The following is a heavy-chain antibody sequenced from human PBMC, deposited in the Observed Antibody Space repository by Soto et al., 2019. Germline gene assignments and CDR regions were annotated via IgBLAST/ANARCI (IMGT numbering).Heavy chain of an antibody. CDR2: IIPIFGTT. CDR3: ARGLGGAYDPGDS. V-gene: IGHV1-69*14. D-gene: IGHD5-12*01. CDR1: GDIFSGYS. J-gene: IGHJ4*02. Sequence: QVQLVQSGAEVKKPGSSVKVSCKTSGDIFSGYSISWVRQAPGQGLEWMGGIIPIFGTTAYAQRFHGRVTIRGANSTRTVYMDLYGRQPEATPVYSWARGLGGAYDPGDSWGQGPLVTVSS.